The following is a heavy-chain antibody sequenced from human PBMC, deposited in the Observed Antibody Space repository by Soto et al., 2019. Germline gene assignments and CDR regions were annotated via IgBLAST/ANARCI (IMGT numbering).Heavy chain of an antibody. V-gene: IGHV1-69*13. CDR3: ARELDPYYGGNSLSLDY. J-gene: IGHJ4*02. CDR1: GGSFSTYG. CDR2: IIPKFGTT. D-gene: IGHD4-17*01. Sequence: QVQLVQSGAEVKKPGSSVKVSCKASGGSFSTYGINWVRLAPGQGLEWMGGIIPKFGTTNYAQKFRGRVTITADKSTNTAYMELNYLRSEDTAVYFCARELDPYYGGNSLSLDYWGQGTLVTVSS.